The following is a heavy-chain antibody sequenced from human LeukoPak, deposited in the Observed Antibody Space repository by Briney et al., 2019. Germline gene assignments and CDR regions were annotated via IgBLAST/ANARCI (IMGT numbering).Heavy chain of an antibody. CDR3: ATVVPIVVVPAATPGYFQH. CDR2: FDPEDGET. J-gene: IGHJ1*01. D-gene: IGHD2-2*01. V-gene: IGHV1-24*01. CDR1: GYTLTELS. Sequence: GASVKVSCKVSGYTLTELSMHWVRQAPGKGLEWMGGFDPEDGETIYAQKFQGRVTMTEDTSTDTAYMELSSLRSEDTAVYYCATVVPIVVVPAATPGYFQHWGQGTLVTVSS.